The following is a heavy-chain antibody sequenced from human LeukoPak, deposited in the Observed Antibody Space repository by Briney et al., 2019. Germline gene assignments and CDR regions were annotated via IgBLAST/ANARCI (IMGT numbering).Heavy chain of an antibody. V-gene: IGHV1-2*02. CDR1: GYTFTDYF. CDR3: ARVATNNFWSDYSAQFDY. J-gene: IGHJ4*02. CDR2: INPNSGGT. Sequence: ASVKVSCKASGYTFTDYFMHWVRQAPGQGLEWMGWINPNSGGTSNAQKFQDRVTMTRDTSINTAYMELNRLTSDDTAMYYCARVATNNFWSDYSAQFDYWGRGTLVTVSS. D-gene: IGHD3-3*01.